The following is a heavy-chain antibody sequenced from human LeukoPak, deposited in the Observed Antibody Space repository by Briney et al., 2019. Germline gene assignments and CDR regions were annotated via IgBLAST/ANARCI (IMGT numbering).Heavy chain of an antibody. D-gene: IGHD3-22*01. CDR1: GFSFDDYG. J-gene: IGHJ4*02. CDR2: INWNGDST. Sequence: GGSLRLSCAASGFSFDDYGLTWVRQAPGKGLEWVSGINWNGDSTDYADSVKGRFTISRDNAKNSLYLQMNSLRAEDTALYYCARDLRVFITVSFYSWGQGTLVT. V-gene: IGHV3-20*04. CDR3: ARDLRVFITVSFYS.